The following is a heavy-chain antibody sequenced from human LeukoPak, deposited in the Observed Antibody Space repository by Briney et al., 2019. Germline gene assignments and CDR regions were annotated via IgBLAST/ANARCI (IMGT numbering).Heavy chain of an antibody. J-gene: IGHJ4*02. V-gene: IGHV3-15*01. CDR3: TTSGGNWDYFDY. D-gene: IGHD7-27*01. CDR1: GFYFINSW. Sequence: GGSLRLSCTGSGFYFINSWISWVRQPPGKGLEWVGHIKRKSDDETTNYAAPVKGRFSISRDDSKNTVYLQMNSLRIEDTGVYYCTTSGGNWDYFDYWGQGTLVTVSS. CDR2: IKRKSDDETT.